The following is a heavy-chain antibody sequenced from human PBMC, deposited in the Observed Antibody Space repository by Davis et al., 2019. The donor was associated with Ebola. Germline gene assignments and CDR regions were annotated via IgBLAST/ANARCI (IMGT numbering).Heavy chain of an antibody. D-gene: IGHD3-22*01. CDR1: GFTFSSYW. CDR2: IKQDGSEK. J-gene: IGHJ4*02. V-gene: IGHV3-7*03. Sequence: GGSLRLSCAASGFTFSSYWMSWVRQAPGKGLEWVANIKQDGSEKYYVDSVKGRFTISRDNAKNSLYLQMNSLRAEDTAVYYCARDRDYYDSSGYYSPRGYWGQGTLVTVSS. CDR3: ARDRDYYDSSGYYSPRGY.